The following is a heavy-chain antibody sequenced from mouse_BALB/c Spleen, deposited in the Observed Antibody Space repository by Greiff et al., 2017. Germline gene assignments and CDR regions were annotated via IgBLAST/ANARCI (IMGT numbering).Heavy chain of an antibody. CDR2: IRSKSNNYAT. V-gene: IGHV10-1*02. J-gene: IGHJ1*01. Sequence: EVMLVESGGGLVQPKGSLKLSCAASGFTFNTYAMNWVRQAPGKGLEWVARIRSKSNNYATYYADSVKDRFTISRDDSQSMLYLQMNNLKTEDTAMYYCVITTVVALRLWYFDVWGAGTTVTVSS. D-gene: IGHD1-1*01. CDR3: VITTVVALRLWYFDV. CDR1: GFTFNTYA.